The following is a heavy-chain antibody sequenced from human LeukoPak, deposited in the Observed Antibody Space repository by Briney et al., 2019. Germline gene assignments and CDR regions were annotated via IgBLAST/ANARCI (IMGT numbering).Heavy chain of an antibody. D-gene: IGHD6-19*01. J-gene: IGHJ4*02. CDR1: GDSVSSNSAA. CDR2: TYYRSKWFI. V-gene: IGHV6-1*01. Sequence: SQTFSLTCGISGDSVSSNSAAWNWIRQSPSRGHEWLGRTYYRSKWFINYAPFVKSRIIINPDTPKNQVSLQLNSVTPEDTAVYYCTRSDCSSGRCPGFDNWGQGTLVTVSS. CDR3: TRSDCSSGRCPGFDN.